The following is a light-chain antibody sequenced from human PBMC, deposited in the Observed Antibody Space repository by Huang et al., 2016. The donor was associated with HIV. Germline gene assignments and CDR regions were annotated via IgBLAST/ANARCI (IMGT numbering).Light chain of an antibody. V-gene: IGKV3-15*01. J-gene: IGKJ3*01. Sequence: EIVMTQNPATLSVSTGERATLSCRASQNVGDNVAWYKHKPGQAPLLIISAASTRAACIPARFSGSGSGTGFTLTISSLQSEDFAFYYCQQYYRWLLYTFGPGTKVDVK. CDR1: QNVGDN. CDR3: QQYYRWLLYT. CDR2: AAS.